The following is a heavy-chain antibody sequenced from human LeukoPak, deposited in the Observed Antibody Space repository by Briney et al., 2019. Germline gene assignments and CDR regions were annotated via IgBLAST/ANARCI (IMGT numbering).Heavy chain of an antibody. V-gene: IGHV3-11*01. J-gene: IGHJ4*02. CDR1: GFTFSDYY. CDR2: ISNSGSTI. Sequence: PGGSLRLSCAASGFTFSDYYMSWIRQAPGKGLEWVSYISNSGSTIYYADSVKGRFTISRDNAKNSLYLQMNSLRAEDAAVYYCTRSRPILFGEGLVFDYWGQGTLVTVSS. CDR3: TRSRPILFGEGLVFDY. D-gene: IGHD3-10*01.